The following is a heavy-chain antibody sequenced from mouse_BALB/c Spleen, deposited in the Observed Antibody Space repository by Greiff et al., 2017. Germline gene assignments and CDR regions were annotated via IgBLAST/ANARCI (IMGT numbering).Heavy chain of an antibody. CDR2: IDPANGNT. CDR3: ARGYYYGSSAFDY. CDR1: GFNIKDTY. V-gene: IGHV14-3*02. D-gene: IGHD1-1*01. Sequence: EVKLMESGAELVKPGASVKLSCTASGFNIKDTYMHWVKQRPEQGLEWIGRIDPANGNTKYDPKFQGKATITADTSSNTAYLQLSSLTSEDTAVYYCARGYYYGSSAFDYWGQGTTLTVSS. J-gene: IGHJ2*01.